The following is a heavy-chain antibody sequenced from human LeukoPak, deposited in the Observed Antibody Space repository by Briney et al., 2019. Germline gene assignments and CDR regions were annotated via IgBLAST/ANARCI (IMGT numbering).Heavy chain of an antibody. CDR2: ISDSGGST. J-gene: IGHJ6*02. Sequence: PGGSLRLSCAASGFTFTNYAMSWVRQAPGEGLEWVSTISDSGGSTYYADSVKGRFTISRDNYKNTLYLQMDSLRAEDTAIYYRAKVPYSDYGSGRPPFMDVWGQGTTVAVSS. CDR3: AKVPYSDYGSGRPPFMDV. D-gene: IGHD3-10*01. V-gene: IGHV3-23*01. CDR1: GFTFTNYA.